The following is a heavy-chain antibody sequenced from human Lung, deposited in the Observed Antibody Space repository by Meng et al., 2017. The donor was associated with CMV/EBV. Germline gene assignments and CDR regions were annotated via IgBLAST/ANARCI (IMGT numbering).Heavy chain of an antibody. CDR3: VTDDLCSGGDCSVGY. J-gene: IGHJ4*02. Sequence: SVXVSXXVSGYNLIELSMQWVRQAPGKGLEWMGGFDPEDGETIYAQKFQGRVTLTEDTSTNTAYMELRSLKSADTAVYYCVTDDLCSGGDCSVGYWGQGXLVTVSS. V-gene: IGHV1-24*01. CDR1: GYNLIELS. CDR2: FDPEDGET. D-gene: IGHD2-21*02.